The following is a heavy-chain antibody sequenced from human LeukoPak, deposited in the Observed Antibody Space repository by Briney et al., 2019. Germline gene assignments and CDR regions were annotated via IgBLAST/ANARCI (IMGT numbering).Heavy chain of an antibody. Sequence: SETLSLTCTVSGGPVSRYYWSRIRQPPGKGLEWIGYGFSSGDTNYNPSLKSRVTISIDTSKNQFSLKLRSVTAADTAVYYCASWGMQESGQNWFDPWGQGTLVTVSS. D-gene: IGHD3-10*01. CDR2: GFSSGDT. CDR3: ASWGMQESGQNWFDP. J-gene: IGHJ5*02. CDR1: GGPVSRYY. V-gene: IGHV4-59*02.